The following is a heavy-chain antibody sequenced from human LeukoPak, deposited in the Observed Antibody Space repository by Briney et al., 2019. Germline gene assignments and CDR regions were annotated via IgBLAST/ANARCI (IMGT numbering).Heavy chain of an antibody. Sequence: SGGSLRLSCTASGFTFSSYRMNWVRQAPGKGLEWVSGVSSSGGSTYYANSVKGRFTISRDNSKNTVYLQMDSLRAEDTAVYYCAKDRGLVGSTPSNFDYWGQGTLVTVSS. V-gene: IGHV3-23*01. CDR2: VSSSGGST. CDR1: GFTFSSYR. J-gene: IGHJ4*02. D-gene: IGHD1-26*01. CDR3: AKDRGLVGSTPSNFDY.